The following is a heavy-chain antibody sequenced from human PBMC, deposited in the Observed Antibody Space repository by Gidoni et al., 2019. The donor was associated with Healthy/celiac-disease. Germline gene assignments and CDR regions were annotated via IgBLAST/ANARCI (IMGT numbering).Heavy chain of an antibody. CDR2: ST. Sequence: STYYNPSLKSRVTISVDTSKNQFSLKLSSVTAADTAVYYCARAGGRTLGTTVTTDYYYGMDVWGQGTTVTVSS. D-gene: IGHD4-17*01. J-gene: IGHJ6*02. CDR3: ARAGGRTLGTTVTTDYYYGMDV. V-gene: IGHV4-31*02.